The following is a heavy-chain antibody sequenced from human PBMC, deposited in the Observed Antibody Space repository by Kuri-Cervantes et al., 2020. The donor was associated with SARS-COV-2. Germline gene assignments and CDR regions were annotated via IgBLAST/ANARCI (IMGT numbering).Heavy chain of an antibody. CDR2: ISSSGSTI. V-gene: IGHV3-11*04. CDR1: GFTFSDYY. CDR3: ARIERGITIFGVVSQHLDY. D-gene: IGHD3-3*01. J-gene: IGHJ4*02. Sequence: GGSLRLSCAASGFTFSDYYMSWIRQAPGKGLEWVSYISSSGSTIYYADSVKGRFTISRDNAKNSLYLQMNSLRAEDTAVYYCARIERGITIFGVVSQHLDYWGQGTLVTDSS.